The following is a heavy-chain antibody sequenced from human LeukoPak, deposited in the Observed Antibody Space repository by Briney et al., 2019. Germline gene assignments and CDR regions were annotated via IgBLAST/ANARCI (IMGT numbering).Heavy chain of an antibody. CDR3: ARGKKNWNDRAFDI. CDR1: GGSISSYY. CDR2: IYYSGST. D-gene: IGHD1-1*01. V-gene: IGHV4-59*01. J-gene: IGHJ3*02. Sequence: PSETLSLTCTVSGGSISSYYWSWIRQPPGKGLEWIGYIYYSGSTNYNPSLKSRVTISVDTSKNQFSLKLSSVTAADTAVYYCARGKKNWNDRAFDIWGQGTMVTVSS.